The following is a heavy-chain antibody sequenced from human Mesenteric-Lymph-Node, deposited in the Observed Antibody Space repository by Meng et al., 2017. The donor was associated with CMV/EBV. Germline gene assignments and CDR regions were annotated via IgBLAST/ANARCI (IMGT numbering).Heavy chain of an antibody. CDR3: ASLGYSYGQGTDY. CDR2: IISSGGTI. V-gene: IGHV3-11*01. D-gene: IGHD5-18*01. CDR1: GLTLSDYY. J-gene: IGHJ4*02. Sequence: GGSLRLSCATSGLTLSDYYMTWIRQAPGKGLEWVSYIISSGGTIYYADSVKGRFTISRDNAKNSLYLQMNSLRAEDTAVYYCASLGYSYGQGTDYWGQGTLVTVSS.